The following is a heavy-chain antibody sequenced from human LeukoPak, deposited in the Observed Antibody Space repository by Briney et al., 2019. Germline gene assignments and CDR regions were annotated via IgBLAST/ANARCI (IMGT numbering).Heavy chain of an antibody. D-gene: IGHD2-8*02. CDR1: GYSFTSYW. CDR2: IDPSDSYT. CDR3: VRVLWTWALNYYYGMDV. V-gene: IGHV5-10-1*01. J-gene: IGHJ6*02. Sequence: GESLKISCKGSGYSFTSYWISWVRQMPGKGLAWMGRIDPSDSYTNYSPSFQGHVTISADKSISTAYLQWSSLKASDTAMYYCVRVLWTWALNYYYGMDVWGQGTTVTVSS.